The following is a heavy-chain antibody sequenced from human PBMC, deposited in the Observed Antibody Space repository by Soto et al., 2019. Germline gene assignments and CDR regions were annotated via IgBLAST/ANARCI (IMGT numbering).Heavy chain of an antibody. V-gene: IGHV3-30*03. D-gene: IGHD1-26*01. CDR3: ATPIGGAGGGGFEY. Sequence: QVQLVESGGGVVQPGRSLRLSCAASGLSFSTYAMHWVRQAPGKGLEWVAVMSYDGSYKSHADSVKGRFTISRDNSKNTLYLQMSSVRPEDTAFYYCATPIGGAGGGGFEYWGQGTLVTVSS. J-gene: IGHJ4*02. CDR1: GLSFSTYA. CDR2: MSYDGSYK.